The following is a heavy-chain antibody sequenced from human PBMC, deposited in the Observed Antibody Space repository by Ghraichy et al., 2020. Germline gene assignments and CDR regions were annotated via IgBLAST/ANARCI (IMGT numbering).Heavy chain of an antibody. CDR3: ARGGEGPFQH. Sequence: SETLSLTCTVSGGSISSGGYYWSWIRQHPGKGLEWIGYIYYSGSTYYNPSLKSRVTISVDTSKNQFSLKLSSVTAADTAVYYCARGGEGPFQHWGQGTLVTVSS. CDR1: GGSISSGGYY. CDR2: IYYSGST. J-gene: IGHJ1*01. V-gene: IGHV4-31*03. D-gene: IGHD3-16*01.